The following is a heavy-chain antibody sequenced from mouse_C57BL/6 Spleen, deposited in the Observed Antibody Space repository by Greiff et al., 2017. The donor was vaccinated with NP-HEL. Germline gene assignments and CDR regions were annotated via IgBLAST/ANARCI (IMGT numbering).Heavy chain of an antibody. V-gene: IGHV14-4*01. CDR3: TPITTVEGFGY. Sequence: EVQLQQSGAELVRPGASVKLSCTASGFNIKDDYMHWVKQRPEQGLEWIGWIDPENGDTEYASKFQGKATITADTSSNTAYLQLSSLTSEDTAVYYCTPITTVEGFGYWGQGTTLTVSS. J-gene: IGHJ2*01. D-gene: IGHD1-1*01. CDR2: IDPENGDT. CDR1: GFNIKDDY.